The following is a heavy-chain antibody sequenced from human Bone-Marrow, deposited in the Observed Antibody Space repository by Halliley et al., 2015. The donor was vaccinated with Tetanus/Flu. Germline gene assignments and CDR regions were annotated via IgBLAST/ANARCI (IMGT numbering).Heavy chain of an antibody. V-gene: IGHV3-15*01. CDR2: IKSETDEGTT. Sequence: SLRLSCAASGFPFKNAWMNWVRQAPGKGLEWVGRIKSETDEGTTDHAAPVKGRFTISRDDSKNTLYLQMNSLKSEDTGVYYCATIRPVPAAPCFDYWGQGSLVTVSS. D-gene: IGHD2-2*01. CDR1: GFPFKNAW. CDR3: ATIRPVPAAPCFDY. J-gene: IGHJ4*02.